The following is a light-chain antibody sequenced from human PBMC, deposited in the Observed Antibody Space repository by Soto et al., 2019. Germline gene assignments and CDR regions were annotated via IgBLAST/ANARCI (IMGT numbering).Light chain of an antibody. CDR2: RFS. CDR3: QQYNNWRG. V-gene: IGKV3-15*01. Sequence: EIVMTQSPANLSVSPGCTATLSCRASQSVSSNLAWYQQKPGQAPRLLIYRFSTRATGIPARFSGSGSGTEFALTISSRQSEDFAVYYCQQYNNWRGFGQGTKVEIK. CDR1: QSVSSN. J-gene: IGKJ1*01.